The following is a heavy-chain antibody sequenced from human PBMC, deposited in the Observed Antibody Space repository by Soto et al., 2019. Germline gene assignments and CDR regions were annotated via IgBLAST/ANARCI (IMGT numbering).Heavy chain of an antibody. V-gene: IGHV1-8*01. Sequence: GASVKVSCKASGYTFTSYDINWVRQATGQGLEWMGWMNPNSGNTGYAQKFQGRVTMTRNTSISTAYMELSSLRSEDTAVYYCAREYQGYSSGWYYFGDPYYYYGMDVWGQGTTVTVSS. J-gene: IGHJ6*02. CDR1: GYTFTSYD. D-gene: IGHD6-19*01. CDR2: MNPNSGNT. CDR3: AREYQGYSSGWYYFGDPYYYYGMDV.